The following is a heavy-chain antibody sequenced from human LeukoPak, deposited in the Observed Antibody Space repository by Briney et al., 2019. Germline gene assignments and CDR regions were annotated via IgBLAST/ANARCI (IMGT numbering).Heavy chain of an antibody. D-gene: IGHD3-22*01. J-gene: IGHJ4*02. CDR1: GFTFNSYS. CDR2: ISSNSSTI. CDR3: TRAPKLGGYSSVDY. Sequence: GGSLRLSCAASGFTFNSYSMNWVRQAPGKGLEWVSYISSNSSTIYYADSVKGRFNISRDNGKNSLYLQMDNLRVEDTAVYYCTRAPKLGGYSSVDYWGQGTLVTVSP. V-gene: IGHV3-48*04.